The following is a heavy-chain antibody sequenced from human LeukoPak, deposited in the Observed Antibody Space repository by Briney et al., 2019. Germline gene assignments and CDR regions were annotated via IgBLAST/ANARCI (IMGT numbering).Heavy chain of an antibody. Sequence: PSETLSLTCTVSGGSFSSYYWSWIRQPPGKGLEWIGYIYYSGSTNYNPSLKSRVTISVDRSKNQFSLKLSSVTAADTAVYYCARTGYCSGGSCYPTWDYWGQGTLVTVSS. V-gene: IGHV4-59*01. J-gene: IGHJ4*02. CDR2: IYYSGST. CDR1: GGSFSSYY. CDR3: ARTGYCSGGSCYPTWDY. D-gene: IGHD2-15*01.